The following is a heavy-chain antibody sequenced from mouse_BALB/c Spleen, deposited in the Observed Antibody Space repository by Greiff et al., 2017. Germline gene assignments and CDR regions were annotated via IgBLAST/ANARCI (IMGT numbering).Heavy chain of an antibody. V-gene: IGHV1S81*02. Sequence: VQLQQPGAELVKPGASVKLSCKASGYTFTSYWMHWVKQRPGQGLEWIGEINPSNGRTNYNEKFKSKATLTVDKSSSTAYMQLSSLTSEDSAVYYCARSMVGYDGYRFAYWGQGTLVTVSA. J-gene: IGHJ3*01. CDR1: GYTFTSYW. CDR2: INPSNGRT. CDR3: ARSMVGYDGYRFAY. D-gene: IGHD2-3*01.